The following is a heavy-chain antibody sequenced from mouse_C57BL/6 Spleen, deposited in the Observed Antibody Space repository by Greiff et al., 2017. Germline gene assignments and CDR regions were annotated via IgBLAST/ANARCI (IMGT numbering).Heavy chain of an antibody. J-gene: IGHJ3*01. D-gene: IGHD2-4*01. CDR3: ARRDEYDGFAY. CDR1: GYTFTSYG. Sequence: QVQLQQSGAELARPGASVKLSCKASGYTFTSYGISWVKQRTGQGLEWIGEIYPRSGNTYYNEKFKGKATLTADKSSSTAYMELRSLTSEDSAVYFCARRDEYDGFAYWGQGTLVTVSA. CDR2: IYPRSGNT. V-gene: IGHV1-81*01.